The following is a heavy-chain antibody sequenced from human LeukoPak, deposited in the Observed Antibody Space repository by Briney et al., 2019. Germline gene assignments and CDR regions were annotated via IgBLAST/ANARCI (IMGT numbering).Heavy chain of an antibody. CDR3: ARVKDGSGSYYRSPRYYYYMDV. CDR1: GGSIGSGSYY. CDR2: IYTSGST. D-gene: IGHD3-10*01. V-gene: IGHV4-61*02. J-gene: IGHJ6*03. Sequence: SQTLSLTCTVSGGSIGSGSYYWSWIRQPAGKGLEWVGRIYTSGSTNYNPSLKSRVTISVDTSKNQFSLKLSSVTAADTAVYYCARVKDGSGSYYRSPRYYYYMDVWGKGTTVTISS.